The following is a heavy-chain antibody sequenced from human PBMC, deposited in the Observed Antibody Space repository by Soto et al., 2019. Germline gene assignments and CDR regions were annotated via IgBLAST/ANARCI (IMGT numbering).Heavy chain of an antibody. D-gene: IGHD2-21*01. CDR1: GFNFNYV. V-gene: IGHV3-23*01. CDR3: ARDAVYNDGLWLASD. CDR2: ITGGGST. Sequence: DVQLLESGGGLVQPGGSLRLSCLFSGFNFNYVIIWVRQAPGKGQEWVSGITGGGSTQYAASVKGRFTISRDNSKKTVALQMNSLRVEDTAMYYCARDAVYNDGLWLASDWGQGTQVTVS. J-gene: IGHJ4*02.